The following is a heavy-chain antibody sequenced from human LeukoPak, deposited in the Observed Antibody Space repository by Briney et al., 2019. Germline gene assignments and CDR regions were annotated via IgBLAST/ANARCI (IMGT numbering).Heavy chain of an antibody. J-gene: IGHJ5*02. CDR3: ARGPVGAVAWWFDP. V-gene: IGHV1-69*05. CDR1: GGTFSSYA. CDR2: IIPIFGTA. D-gene: IGHD6-19*01. Sequence: SVKVSCKASGGTFSSYAISWVRQAPGQGLEWMGGIIPIFGTANYAQKLQGRVTMTTDTSTSTAYMELRSLRSDDTAVYYCARGPVGAVAWWFDPWGQGTLVTVSS.